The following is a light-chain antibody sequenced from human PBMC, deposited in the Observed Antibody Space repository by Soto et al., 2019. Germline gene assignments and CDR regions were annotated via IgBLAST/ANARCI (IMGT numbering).Light chain of an antibody. CDR3: ASWDDKLSGPV. V-gene: IGLV1-44*01. Sequence: QSVLTQPPSASGTPGQRVTISCSGSSSNIGRGTVNWYQQLPGTAPKLLIDNNDQRPSGVPDRFLGSKSGTSASLAISGLQSDDEADYYCASWDDKLSGPVFGGGTKLTVL. J-gene: IGLJ2*01. CDR2: NND. CDR1: SSNIGRGT.